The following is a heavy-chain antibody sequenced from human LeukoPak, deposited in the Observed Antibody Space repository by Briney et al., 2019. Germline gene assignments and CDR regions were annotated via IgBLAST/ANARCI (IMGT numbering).Heavy chain of an antibody. Sequence: VKVSCNASGGSFSRYAISWVRQAPGQGLEWMGGIIPIFGISKYAQKFQGRVTITTDESTSTDYMELSSLRSEDTAMYYCARGRDDNSGYYVAFDIWGQGTMVTVSS. V-gene: IGHV1-69*13. CDR3: ARGRDDNSGYYVAFDI. J-gene: IGHJ3*02. D-gene: IGHD3-22*01. CDR2: IIPIFGIS. CDR1: GGSFSRYA.